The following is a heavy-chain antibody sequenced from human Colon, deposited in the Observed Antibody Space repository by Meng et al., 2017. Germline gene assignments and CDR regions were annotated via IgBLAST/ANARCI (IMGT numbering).Heavy chain of an antibody. Sequence: SETLSLTCSVSGYSISSGYYWGWIRQPPGKGLEWIGNIYQSGSTYYNPSLKSRVTISVDTSRNQFSLKVTSVTAADTAVYYCARGRGYWGQGTRVTGYS. V-gene: IGHV4-38-2*02. CDR2: IYQSGST. J-gene: IGHJ4*02. CDR1: GYSISSGYY. CDR3: ARGRGY.